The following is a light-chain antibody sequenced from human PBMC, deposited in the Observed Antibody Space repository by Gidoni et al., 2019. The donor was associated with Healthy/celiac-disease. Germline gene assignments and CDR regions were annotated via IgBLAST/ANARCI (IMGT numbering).Light chain of an antibody. CDR2: GAS. CDR1: Q. J-gene: IGKJ3*01. V-gene: IGKV3-20*01. Sequence: EIVLTQSPGTLSLSPGERATLSCRASQKPGQAPRLLIYGASSRATGIPDRFSGSGSGTDFTLTISRLEPEDFAVYYCQQYGSSPRFTFGPGTKVDIK. CDR3: QQYGSSPRFT.